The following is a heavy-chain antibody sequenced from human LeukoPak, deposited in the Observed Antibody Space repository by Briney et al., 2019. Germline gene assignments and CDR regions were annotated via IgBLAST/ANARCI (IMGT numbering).Heavy chain of an antibody. Sequence: SETLSLTCAVYGGSFSGYYWSWIRQPPGKGLEWIGEINHRGSTNYNPSLKSRVTISVDTSKNQFSLKLSSVTAADTAVYYCARGSFDCSSTSCYFPWFDPWGQGTLVTVSS. CDR3: ARGSFDCSSTSCYFPWFDP. D-gene: IGHD2-2*01. CDR1: GGSFSGYY. CDR2: INHRGST. J-gene: IGHJ5*02. V-gene: IGHV4-34*01.